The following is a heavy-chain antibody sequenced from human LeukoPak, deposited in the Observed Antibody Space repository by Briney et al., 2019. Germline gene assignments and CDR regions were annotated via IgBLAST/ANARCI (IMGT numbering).Heavy chain of an antibody. CDR2: IYYSGST. CDR3: TNNMDV. J-gene: IGHJ6*03. CDR1: AGSISSYY. Sequence: NPSETLSLTCTVSAGSISSYYWSWVRQPPGKGLEWIGYIYYSGSTNYNPSLKSRVTISVDTSKNQFSLKLSSVTGADTCLYYCTNNMDVWGKGTTVTVSS. V-gene: IGHV4-59*01.